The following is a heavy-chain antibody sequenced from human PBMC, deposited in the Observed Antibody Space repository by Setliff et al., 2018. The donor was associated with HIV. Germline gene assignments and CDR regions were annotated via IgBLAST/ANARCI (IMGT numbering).Heavy chain of an antibody. CDR2: IKHKTDGGTT. CDR3: TTGEATKSDAFDI. V-gene: IGHV3-15*01. D-gene: IGHD5-12*01. J-gene: IGHJ3*02. Sequence: GGSLRLSCTASGFTFSDAWMNWVRQAPGKGLEWVGRIKHKTDGGTTDYAAPVKGRFTISRDDSKNTLYLQMNSLKTEDTAVYYCTTGEATKSDAFDIWGQGTMVTVSS. CDR1: GFTFSDAW.